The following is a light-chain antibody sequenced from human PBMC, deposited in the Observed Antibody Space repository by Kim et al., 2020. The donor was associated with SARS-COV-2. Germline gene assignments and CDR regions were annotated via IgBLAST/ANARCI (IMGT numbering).Light chain of an antibody. J-gene: IGKJ1*01. CDR1: QTVRTNY. CDR3: QQYTGTLPWT. Sequence: DIGLTQSPGTLSLSPGERATLSCRASQTVRTNYLAWYQQKPGQAPRLLIYGASIRATGVPDRFRGGGSGTDFTLTITRLEAEDFATYFCQQYTGTLPWTFGQGTKVEIK. CDR2: GAS. V-gene: IGKV3-20*01.